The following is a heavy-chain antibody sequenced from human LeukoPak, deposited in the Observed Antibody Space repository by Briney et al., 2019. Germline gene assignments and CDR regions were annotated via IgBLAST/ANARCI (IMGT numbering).Heavy chain of an antibody. V-gene: IGHV5-51*01. CDR3: ARHSDVIGAI. J-gene: IGHJ4*02. Sequence: GESLKISCKAPGYTFTHQWIGWVRQKSGRGLEWMGIIYPRDSDTRYSPSFQGHVSISADTSINTAYLEWSRLEASDTAIYYCARHSDVIGAIWGQGTLVTVSS. D-gene: IGHD3-10*01. CDR1: GYTFTHQW. CDR2: IYPRDSDT.